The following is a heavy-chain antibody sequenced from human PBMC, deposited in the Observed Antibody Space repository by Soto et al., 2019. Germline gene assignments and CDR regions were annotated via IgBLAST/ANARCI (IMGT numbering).Heavy chain of an antibody. D-gene: IGHD5-18*01. CDR3: ARGRYCYGYSIHDAFDI. Sequence: SETLSLTCAVYGGSFSGYYWSWIRQPPGKGLEWIGEINHSGSTNYNPSLKSRVTISVDTSKNQFSLKLSSVTAADTAVYYCARGRYCYGYSIHDAFDIWGQGTMVTVSS. CDR1: GGSFSGYY. CDR2: INHSGST. J-gene: IGHJ3*02. V-gene: IGHV4-34*01.